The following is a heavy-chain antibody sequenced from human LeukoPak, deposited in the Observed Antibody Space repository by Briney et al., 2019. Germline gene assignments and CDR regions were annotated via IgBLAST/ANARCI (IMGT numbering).Heavy chain of an antibody. CDR3: ARGFPYDDPTEGYYYLMDV. J-gene: IGHJ6*02. CDR2: ISYDGNNK. V-gene: IGHV3-30*03. CDR1: GFTFDDYG. D-gene: IGHD4-17*01. Sequence: GGSLRLSCAASGFTFDDYGMSWVRQAPGKGLEWVSIISYDGNNKYYADSVKGRFTISRDNSKNMFYVQINSLRPEDTAVYYCARGFPYDDPTEGYYYLMDVWGQGTTVTVSS.